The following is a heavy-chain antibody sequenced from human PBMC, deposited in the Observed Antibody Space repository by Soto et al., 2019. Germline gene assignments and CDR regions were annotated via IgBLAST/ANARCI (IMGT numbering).Heavy chain of an antibody. CDR1: GFTFSNYY. Sequence: GGSLRLSCGAAGFTFSNYYMSWIRKAPGKGLECVSYISSTGRTIYYAYSVKGRFTVSRDNAQNSLSLKLNSLRVEDTAVYYCARSYSCCWEFDYWGQGTQVTVSS. CDR3: ARSYSCCWEFDY. D-gene: IGHD6-19*01. CDR2: ISSTGRTI. J-gene: IGHJ4*02. V-gene: IGHV3-11*01.